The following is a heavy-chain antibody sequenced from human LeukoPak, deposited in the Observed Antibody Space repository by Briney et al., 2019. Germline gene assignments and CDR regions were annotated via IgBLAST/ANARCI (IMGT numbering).Heavy chain of an antibody. J-gene: IGHJ4*02. CDR3: ARGYSSREIAAAMLDC. Sequence: ASVKVSCKASGYTFTGYYMHWVRQAPGQGLEWMGRINPNSGGTNYAQKFQGRVTMTRDTSISTAYMELSRLRSDDTAVYYCARGYSSREIAAAMLDCWGQGTLVTVSS. CDR1: GYTFTGYY. D-gene: IGHD6-13*01. CDR2: INPNSGGT. V-gene: IGHV1-2*06.